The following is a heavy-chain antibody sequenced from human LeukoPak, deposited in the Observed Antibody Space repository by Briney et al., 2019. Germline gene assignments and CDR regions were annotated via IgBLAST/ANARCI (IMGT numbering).Heavy chain of an antibody. V-gene: IGHV3-33*06. J-gene: IGHJ6*03. CDR2: IWYDGSNK. CDR3: AKAGYSYGGYYCMDV. CDR1: GFTFSSYG. D-gene: IGHD5-18*01. Sequence: GRSLRLSCAASGFTFSSYGVHWVRQAPGKGLEWVAVIWYDGSNKYYADSVKGRFTISRDNSKNTLYLQMNSLRAEDTAVYYCAKAGYSYGGYYCMDVWGKGTTVTVSS.